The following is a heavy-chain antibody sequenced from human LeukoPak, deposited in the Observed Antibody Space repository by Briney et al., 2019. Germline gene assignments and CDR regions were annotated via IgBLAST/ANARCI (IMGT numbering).Heavy chain of an antibody. CDR1: GFTFSSYW. CDR2: INSDGSST. Sequence: GGSLRLSCAASGFTFSSYWMYWVRQAPGKGLVWVARINSDGSSTRYADSVKGRFTISRDNAKNTLYLQMNSLRAADTAVYYCARGSINWYGDWDLWGQGTLVTVSS. J-gene: IGHJ4*02. V-gene: IGHV3-74*01. D-gene: IGHD6-13*01. CDR3: ARGSINWYGDWDL.